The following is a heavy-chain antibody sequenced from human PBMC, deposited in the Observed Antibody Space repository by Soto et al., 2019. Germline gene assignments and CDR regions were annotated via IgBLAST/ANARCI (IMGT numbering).Heavy chain of an antibody. Sequence: GGSLRLSCAASGFTFSSYEMNWVRQAPGKGLEWVSYISSSGSTIYYADSVKGRFTISRDNAKNSLYLQMNSLRAEDTAVYYCARGRQAWDYYYYGMDVWGQGATVTVSS. D-gene: IGHD7-27*01. CDR1: GFTFSSYE. V-gene: IGHV3-48*03. J-gene: IGHJ6*02. CDR3: ARGRQAWDYYYYGMDV. CDR2: ISSSGSTI.